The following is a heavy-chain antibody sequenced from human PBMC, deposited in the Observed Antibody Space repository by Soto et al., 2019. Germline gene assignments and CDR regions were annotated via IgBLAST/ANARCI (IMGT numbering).Heavy chain of an antibody. V-gene: IGHV3-33*01. CDR2: KGYDGSNK. D-gene: IGHD2-21*02. CDR3: AREGSIVVVTAIDY. Sequence: QVQLVESGGGVVQPGRSLRLSCAASGFTFSSYGMHWVRQAPGKGLVWGAVKGYDGSNKYYADAVKGRFTISRDNSENTLYLQMTSLRAEDTAVYCCAREGSIVVVTAIDYWGQGTLVTVSS. J-gene: IGHJ4*02. CDR1: GFTFSSYG.